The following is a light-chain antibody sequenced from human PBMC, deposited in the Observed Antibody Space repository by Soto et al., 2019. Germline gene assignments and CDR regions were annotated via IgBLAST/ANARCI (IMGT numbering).Light chain of an antibody. CDR3: QQYGRSPFT. V-gene: IGKV3-20*01. Sequence: EIVLTQSPCTLSLSHRERATLSCRASQSVSSSYLAWYQQKPGQAPRLLIYGASSRATGIPDRFSGSGSGTDFTLTISRLEPEDFAVYYCQQYGRSPFTFGPGTKVDIK. CDR2: GAS. J-gene: IGKJ3*01. CDR1: QSVSSSY.